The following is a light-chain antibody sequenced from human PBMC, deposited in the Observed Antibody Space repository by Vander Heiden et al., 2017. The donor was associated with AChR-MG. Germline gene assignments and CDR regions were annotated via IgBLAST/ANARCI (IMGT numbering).Light chain of an antibody. CDR3: QQYNNWPPWT. Sequence: EIVMTQSPATLSVSPGARATLSCRAGQSVTSTLAWYQQKPGQAPRLLIYGASTRATGIPARFSGSGSGTEFTLTISSLQSEDFAVYYCQQYNNWPPWTFGQGTKVEIK. CDR2: GAS. J-gene: IGKJ1*01. V-gene: IGKV3-15*01. CDR1: QSVTST.